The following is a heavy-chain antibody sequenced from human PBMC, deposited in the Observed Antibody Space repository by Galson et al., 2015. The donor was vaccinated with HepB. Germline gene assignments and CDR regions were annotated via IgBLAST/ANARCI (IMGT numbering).Heavy chain of an antibody. CDR3: ARGSSYYYDSSGTRGHFDY. Sequence: CAASGFTFSSYAMHWVCQAPGKGLEWVAVISYDGSNKYYADSVKGRFTISRDNSKNTLYLQMNSLRAEDTAVYYCARGSSYYYDSSGTRGHFDYWGQGTLVTVSS. J-gene: IGHJ4*02. CDR2: ISYDGSNK. D-gene: IGHD3-22*01. CDR1: GFTFSSYA. V-gene: IGHV3-30-3*01.